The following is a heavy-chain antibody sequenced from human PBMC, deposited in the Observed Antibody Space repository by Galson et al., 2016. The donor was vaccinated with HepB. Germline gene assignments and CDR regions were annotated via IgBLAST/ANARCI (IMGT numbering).Heavy chain of an antibody. CDR2: ISTHSGTT. J-gene: IGHJ4*02. CDR1: GYTFTTYG. CDR3: VRDRERALDY. V-gene: IGHV1-18*04. Sequence: SVKVSCKASGYTFTTYGISWVRQAPGQGLEWMGWISTHSGTTNHAQELQGRITMTTDTSTCTAYMELTNLKSDDTAVYYCVRDRERALDYWGQGTLVSVSS. D-gene: IGHD1-26*01.